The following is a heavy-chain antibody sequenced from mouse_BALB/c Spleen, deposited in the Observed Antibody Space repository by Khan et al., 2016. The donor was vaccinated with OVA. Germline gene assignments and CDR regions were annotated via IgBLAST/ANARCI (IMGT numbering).Heavy chain of an antibody. CDR3: ARSTYRYAFAY. Sequence: MQLEESGPSLVKPSQTLSLTCSVTGDSITSGYWSWIRKFPGNKLEYMGYMIYSGNTYYNPSLKSRFSITRHKSKNQYYLQLNSVTTEDTATYYCARSTYRYAFAYWGQGTLVTVSA. CDR2: MIYSGNT. CDR1: GDSITSGY. J-gene: IGHJ3*01. D-gene: IGHD2-14*01. V-gene: IGHV3-8*02.